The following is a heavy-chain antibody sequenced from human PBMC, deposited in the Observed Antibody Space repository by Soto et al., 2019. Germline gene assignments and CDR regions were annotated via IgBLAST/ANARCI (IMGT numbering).Heavy chain of an antibody. CDR2: IYYSGST. V-gene: IGHV4-30-4*01. J-gene: IGHJ6*02. CDR3: ARVGFGELLAHGMDV. CDR1: GGSISSGDYY. D-gene: IGHD3-10*01. Sequence: QVQLQESGPGLVKPSQTLSLTCTVSGGSISSGDYYWSWIRQPPGKGLEWIGYIYYSGSTYYNPSCKGRVTIPVDTSNNQFSLKLSSVTAAATAVYYWARVGFGELLAHGMDVWGQGTTVTVSS.